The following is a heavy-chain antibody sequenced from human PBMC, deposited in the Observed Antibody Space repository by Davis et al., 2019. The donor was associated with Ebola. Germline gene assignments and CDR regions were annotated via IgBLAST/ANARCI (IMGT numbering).Heavy chain of an antibody. CDR1: GYTFTGYY. Sequence: ASVKVSCKASGYTFTGYYMHWVRQAPGQGLEWMGWINPNSGGTNYAQKFQGRVTMTRDTSISTAYMELSRLRSDDTAVYYCAREGDSNYYYYYMDVWGKGTTVTVSS. J-gene: IGHJ6*03. V-gene: IGHV1-2*02. D-gene: IGHD4-11*01. CDR3: AREGDSNYYYYYMDV. CDR2: INPNSGGT.